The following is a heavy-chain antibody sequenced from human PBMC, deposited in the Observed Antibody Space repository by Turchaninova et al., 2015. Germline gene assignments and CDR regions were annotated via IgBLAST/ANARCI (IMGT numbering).Heavy chain of an antibody. CDR3: AHREWLAATFDY. CDR2: IYWDDDK. D-gene: IGHD6-19*01. Sequence: QITLKESGPTLVKPTQTLTLTCTFSGFSLSTSGVGVGWIRQHPGKALEWLALIYWDDDKRYSRSLNNRLTTPKTPSKNQVVLTMTNMDPADTATYYCAHREWLAATFDYWGQGTLVTVSS. V-gene: IGHV2-5*02. J-gene: IGHJ4*02. CDR1: GFSLSTSGVG.